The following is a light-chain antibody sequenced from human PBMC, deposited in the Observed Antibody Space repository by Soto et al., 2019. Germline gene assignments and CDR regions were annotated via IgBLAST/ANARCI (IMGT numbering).Light chain of an antibody. CDR2: DAS. J-gene: IGKJ4*01. CDR1: QGISSA. CDR3: QQSNSVPGGLT. Sequence: AIQLTQSPSSLSASVGDRVTITCRASQGISSALAWYQQKPGKAPKLLIYDASSLESGVPSRFSGSGSGTDFTLTISSLQPEDFATYYCQQSNSVPGGLTFGGGTKVEIK. V-gene: IGKV1-13*02.